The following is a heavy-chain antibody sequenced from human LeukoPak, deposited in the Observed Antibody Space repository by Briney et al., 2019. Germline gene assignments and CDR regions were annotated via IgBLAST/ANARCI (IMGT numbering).Heavy chain of an antibody. D-gene: IGHD1-26*01. CDR3: ARAPLPGRVGTSAEYFQH. J-gene: IGHJ1*01. V-gene: IGHV1-46*03. Sequence: ASVKVSCKASGYTFTSYYMHWVRQAPGQGLEWMGIINPSGGSTSYAQKFQGRVTMTRDTSTSTVYMELSSLRSEDTAVYYCARAPLPGRVGTSAEYFQHWGQSTLVTVSS. CDR2: INPSGGST. CDR1: GYTFTSYY.